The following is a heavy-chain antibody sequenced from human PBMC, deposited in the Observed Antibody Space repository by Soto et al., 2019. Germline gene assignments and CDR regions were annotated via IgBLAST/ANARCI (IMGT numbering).Heavy chain of an antibody. CDR1: GGSISSGYY. D-gene: IGHD2-15*01. CDR3: ARENSSDYYYYYYGMDV. CDR2: IYHSGST. Sequence: SETLSLTCAVSGGSISSGYYWGWIRQPPGKGLEWIGSIYHSGSTYYNPSLKSRVTISVDTSKNQFSLKLSSVTAADTAVYYCARENSSDYYYYYYGMDVWGQGTTVTVSS. V-gene: IGHV4-38-2*02. J-gene: IGHJ6*02.